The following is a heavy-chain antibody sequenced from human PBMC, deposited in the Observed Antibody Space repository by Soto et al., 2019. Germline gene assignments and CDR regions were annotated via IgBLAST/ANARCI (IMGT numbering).Heavy chain of an antibody. CDR3: ARDSGAKLSSS. Sequence: SVKVSCKASGGTFSSYRINWVRQAPGQGLEWVGGIVPIYRTADYAQKFQGRVTITADESARTAYMELRSLKSQDTAVYFCARDSGAKLSSSWGQGTLVTVSS. V-gene: IGHV1-69*13. CDR1: GGTFSSYR. D-gene: IGHD6-13*01. CDR2: IVPIYRTA. J-gene: IGHJ4*02.